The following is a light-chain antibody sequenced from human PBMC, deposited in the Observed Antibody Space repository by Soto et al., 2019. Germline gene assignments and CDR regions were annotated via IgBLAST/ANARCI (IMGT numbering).Light chain of an antibody. CDR3: HPYYSFPRT. CDR1: QGISSY. J-gene: IGKJ1*01. V-gene: IGKV1D-8*03. Sequence: VSGMTQAASLLSASTGDRVTISCRMSQGISSYLAWYQQKPGKAPDLLIYAASTLQSGVPLRFSGSGSGTAFPLTISCLQSEDFATYYCHPYYSFPRTFAHGTKVDIK. CDR2: AAS.